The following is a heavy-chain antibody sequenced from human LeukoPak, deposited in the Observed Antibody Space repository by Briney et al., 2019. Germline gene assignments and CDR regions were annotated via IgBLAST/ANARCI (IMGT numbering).Heavy chain of an antibody. CDR3: AKNGDRGAYCTGGTCYPYFYYYMDV. CDR1: GITFSSYG. CDR2: ISSTDGTT. D-gene: IGHD2-15*01. J-gene: IGHJ6*03. V-gene: IGHV3-23*01. Sequence: PGGSLRLSCADSGITFSSYGMSWVRHAPGKGLEWVSSISSTDGTTYYADSVKGRFTISRHNSKNTLYLQMNSLRAEDTAIYYCAKNGDRGAYCTGGTCYPYFYYYMDVWGKGTTVTI.